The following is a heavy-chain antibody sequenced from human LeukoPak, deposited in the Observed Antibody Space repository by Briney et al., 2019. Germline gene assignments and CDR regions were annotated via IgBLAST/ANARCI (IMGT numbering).Heavy chain of an antibody. V-gene: IGHV3-64*01. CDR1: GFTFNNYA. J-gene: IGHJ4*02. CDR2: INSNGGST. CDR3: ARMNGSGSQYDY. Sequence: GGSLRLSCAASGFTFNNYAMHWVRQAPGKGLEYVSAINSNGGSTYYANSVKDRFTISRDNSKNTLFLQMGSLRPEDMAVYYCARMNGSGSQYDYWGQGTLVTVSS. D-gene: IGHD3-10*01.